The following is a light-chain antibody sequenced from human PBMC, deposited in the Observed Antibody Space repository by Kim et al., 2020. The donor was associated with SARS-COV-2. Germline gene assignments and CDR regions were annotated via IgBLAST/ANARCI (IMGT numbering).Light chain of an antibody. J-gene: IGKJ1*01. CDR1: QGISSY. CDR3: QQYYSYPPAT. CDR2: AAS. Sequence: IRITQSPSSPSASTGDRVTITCRASQGISSYLAWYQQKPGKAPKLLIYAASTLQSGVPSRFSGSGSGTDFTLTISCLQSEDFATYYCQQYYSYPPATFGQGTKVDIK. V-gene: IGKV1-8*01.